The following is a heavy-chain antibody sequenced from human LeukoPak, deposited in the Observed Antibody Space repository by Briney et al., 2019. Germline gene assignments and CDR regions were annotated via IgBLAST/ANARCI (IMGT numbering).Heavy chain of an antibody. Sequence: PSETQSLTCTVPGFSISSRYYWGWVRQPPGKGLEGIGSMYHGGNTYYNPSLRSRVTISVDTAKNQLSLKLISVTAADTAVYYCARMGGGWDFDLWGRGTLVTVSS. CDR3: ARMGGGWDFDL. CDR2: MYHGGNT. J-gene: IGHJ2*01. D-gene: IGHD3-10*01. V-gene: IGHV4-38-2*02. CDR1: GFSISSRYY.